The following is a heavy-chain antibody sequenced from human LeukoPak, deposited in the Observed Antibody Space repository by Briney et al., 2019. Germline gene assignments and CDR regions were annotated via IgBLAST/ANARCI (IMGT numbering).Heavy chain of an antibody. D-gene: IGHD3-10*01. J-gene: IGHJ4*02. CDR2: ISYDGSNK. Sequence: GRSLRLSWAASGFTFSTYAMHWVRQGPGKGLEWVAVISYDGSNKYYADSVKGRFTISRDNSKNTLYLQMSSLSAEDTAVYYCARTTTPHYYGSGSYALGYWGLGTWVTVPS. CDR3: ARTTTPHYYGSGSYALGY. CDR1: GFTFSTYA. V-gene: IGHV3-30-3*01.